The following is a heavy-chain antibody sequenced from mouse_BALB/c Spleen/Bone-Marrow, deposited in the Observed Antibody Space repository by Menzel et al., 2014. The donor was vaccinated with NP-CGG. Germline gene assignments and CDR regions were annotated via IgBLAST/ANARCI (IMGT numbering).Heavy chain of an antibody. CDR2: ISYSGST. CDR1: GYSITRDYA. D-gene: IGHD2-4*01. J-gene: IGHJ3*01. CDR3: ARSSSYDYDVGFDY. Sequence: VQLKESGPGLVKPSQSLSLTCIVTGYSITRDYAWYWIRQFPGNKLEWMGYISYSGSTTYNPSLESRISITRDTSKNQFFLQLNSVTTEDTATYYCARSSSYDYDVGFDYWGQGTLVTVSA. V-gene: IGHV3-2*02.